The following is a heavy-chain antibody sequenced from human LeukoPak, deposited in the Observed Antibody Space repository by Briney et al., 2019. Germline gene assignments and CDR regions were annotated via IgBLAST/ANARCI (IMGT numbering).Heavy chain of an antibody. CDR2: ISGSGGST. J-gene: IGHJ4*02. V-gene: IGHV3-23*01. D-gene: IGHD3-16*01. CDR3: ARDNDSRDPPHFDY. Sequence: GGSLRLSCAASGFTFSSYGMSWVRQAPGKGLEWVSAISGSGGSTYYADSVKGRFTISRDNSKNTLYLQMNSLRSEDTAVYYCARDNDSRDPPHFDYWGQGTLVTVSS. CDR1: GFTFSSYG.